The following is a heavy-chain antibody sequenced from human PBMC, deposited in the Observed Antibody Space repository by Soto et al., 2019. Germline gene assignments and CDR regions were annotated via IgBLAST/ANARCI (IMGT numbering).Heavy chain of an antibody. Sequence: QVQLQESGPGLVKPSETLSLTCTVSGGSISSYYWSWIRQPPGKGLEWIGYIYYSGSTNYNPSLKSRVTISVDTSKNQFSLKLSSVTAADTAVYYCARSITGTHYYYYYYMDVWGKGTTVTVSS. CDR1: GGSISSYY. V-gene: IGHV4-59*08. CDR3: ARSITGTHYYYYYYMDV. D-gene: IGHD1-20*01. J-gene: IGHJ6*03. CDR2: IYYSGST.